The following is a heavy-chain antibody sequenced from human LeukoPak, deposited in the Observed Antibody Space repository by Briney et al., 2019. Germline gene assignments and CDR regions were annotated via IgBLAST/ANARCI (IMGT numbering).Heavy chain of an antibody. CDR3: AIFQGGATSKFDY. D-gene: IGHD1-26*01. CDR2: FDPEDGET. Sequence: ASVKVSCKVSGYTLTELSMHWLRQAPGKGLEWMGGFDPEDGETIYAQKFQGRVTMTEDTSTDTAYMELSSLRSEDTAVYYCAIFQGGATSKFDYWGQGTLVTVSS. CDR1: GYTLTELS. J-gene: IGHJ4*02. V-gene: IGHV1-24*01.